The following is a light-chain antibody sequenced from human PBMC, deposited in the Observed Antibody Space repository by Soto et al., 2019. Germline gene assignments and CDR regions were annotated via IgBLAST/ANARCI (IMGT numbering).Light chain of an antibody. CDR1: QSVSSS. CDR3: QQYESFPWT. J-gene: IGKJ1*01. V-gene: IGKV3-11*01. CDR2: DAS. Sequence: EIVLTQSPATLSLSPGERATLSCRASQSVSSSLAWYQQKPGQAPRLLIYDASNRATGIPARFSGSGSGTDFTLTISSLEPENFATFYCQQYESFPWTFGQGTHV.